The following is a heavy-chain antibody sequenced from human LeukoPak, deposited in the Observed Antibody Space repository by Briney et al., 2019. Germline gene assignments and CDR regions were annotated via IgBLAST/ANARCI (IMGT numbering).Heavy chain of an antibody. CDR2: IGTAGDT. D-gene: IGHD4-17*01. CDR3: ARGDYGDYYFDY. V-gene: IGHV3-13*01. Sequence: QPGGSLRLSCAASGFTFSTYDMHWVRQPTGRGLEWVSAIGTAGDTYYPGSVKGRFTISRENAKNSLYLQINSLRADDTAVYYCARGDYGDYYFDYWGQGTLVTVSS. CDR1: GFTFSTYD. J-gene: IGHJ4*02.